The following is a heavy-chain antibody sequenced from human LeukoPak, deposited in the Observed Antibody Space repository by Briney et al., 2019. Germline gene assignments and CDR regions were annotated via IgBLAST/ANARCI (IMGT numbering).Heavy chain of an antibody. D-gene: IGHD2-15*01. J-gene: IGHJ4*02. V-gene: IGHV4-61*05. CDR1: GGSISSSSYY. CDR2: IYYSGST. CDR3: ARHRSGRAPSFDY. Sequence: SSETLSLTCTVSGGSISSSSYYWGWIRQPPGKGLEWIGYIYYSGSTNYNPSLKSRVTISVDTSKNQFSLKLSSVTAADTAVYYCARHRSGRAPSFDYWGQGTLVTVSS.